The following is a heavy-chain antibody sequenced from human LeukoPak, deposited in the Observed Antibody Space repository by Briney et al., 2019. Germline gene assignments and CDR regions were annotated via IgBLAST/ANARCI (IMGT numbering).Heavy chain of an antibody. V-gene: IGHV3-30-3*01. CDR1: GFTFSSYA. CDR2: ISYDGSNK. CDR3: ARGYGGNPFDY. J-gene: IGHJ4*02. Sequence: PGGSLRLSCAASGFTFSSYAMSWVRQAPGKGLEWVAVISYDGSNKYYADSVKGRFTISRDNSKNTLYLQMNSLRAEDTAVYYCARGYGGNPFDYWGQGTLVTVSS. D-gene: IGHD4-23*01.